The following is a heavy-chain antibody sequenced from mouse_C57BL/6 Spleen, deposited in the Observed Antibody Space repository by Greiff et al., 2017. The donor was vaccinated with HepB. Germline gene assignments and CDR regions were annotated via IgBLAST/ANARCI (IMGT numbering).Heavy chain of an antibody. D-gene: IGHD1-1*01. CDR1: GFTFSNYW. J-gene: IGHJ4*01. V-gene: IGHV6-3*01. CDR3: TNYGSSPHYYSMDY. Sequence: EVQLQQSGGGLVQPGGSMKLSCVASGFTFSNYWMNWVRQSPEKGLEWVAQIRLKSDNYATHYAESVKGRFTISRDDSKSSVYLQMNNLRAEDTGIYYCTNYGSSPHYYSMDYWGQGTSVTVSS. CDR2: IRLKSDNYAT.